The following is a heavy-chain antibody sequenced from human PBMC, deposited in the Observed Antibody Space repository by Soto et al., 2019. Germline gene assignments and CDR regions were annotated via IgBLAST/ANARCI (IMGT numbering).Heavy chain of an antibody. V-gene: IGHV1-69*02. CDR1: GDTFSRSI. J-gene: IGHJ4*02. Sequence: QVQLVQSGAEIKNRGSSVKVSCKASGDTFSRSIISWVRQAPGQRLEWMGRIIPVLGVENHAQNLQGRATVTAGKSTSTASLELSSLKSEDTAIYYCTTSTAGVYGFHGWGQGTLVTVSS. CDR3: TTSTAGVYGFHG. D-gene: IGHD2-8*01. CDR2: IIPVLGVE.